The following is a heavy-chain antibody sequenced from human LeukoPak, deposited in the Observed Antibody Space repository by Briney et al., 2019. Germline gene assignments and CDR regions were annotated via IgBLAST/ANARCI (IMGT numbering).Heavy chain of an antibody. CDR3: ASFSPTMVRGVTMTYNWFDP. Sequence: PSETLSLTCAVYGGSFSGYYWSWIRQPPGKGLEWIGEINHSGSTNYNPSLKSRVTISVDTSKNQFSLKLSSVTAADTAVYYCASFSPTMVRGVTMTYNWFDPWGQGTLVTVSS. J-gene: IGHJ5*02. D-gene: IGHD3-10*01. CDR1: GGSFSGYY. V-gene: IGHV4-34*01. CDR2: INHSGST.